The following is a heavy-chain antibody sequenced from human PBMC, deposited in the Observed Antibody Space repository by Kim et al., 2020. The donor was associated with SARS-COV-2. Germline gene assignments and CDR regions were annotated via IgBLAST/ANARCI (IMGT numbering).Heavy chain of an antibody. Sequence: SETLSLTCAVYGGSLSNYYWSWIRQSPGKGLEWIGEIHHSGSTNYNPSLKSRVTISLDTSKQWFSLRLTSVTAADTAVYYCARCPNWVIAARPMDSWGQGILVTVSS. D-gene: IGHD6-6*01. CDR1: GGSLSNYY. CDR3: ARCPNWVIAARPMDS. V-gene: IGHV4-34*01. CDR2: IHHSGST. J-gene: IGHJ4*02.